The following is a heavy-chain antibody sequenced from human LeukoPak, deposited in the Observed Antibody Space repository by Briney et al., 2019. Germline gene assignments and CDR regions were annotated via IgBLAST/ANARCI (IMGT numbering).Heavy chain of an antibody. CDR3: ATEGAYCGGDCHDAFDI. D-gene: IGHD2-21*02. Sequence: PEDGETIYAQKFQGRVTMTEDTSTDTAYMELSSLRSEDTAVYYCATEGAYCGGDCHDAFDIWGQGTMVTVSS. V-gene: IGHV1-24*01. CDR2: PEDGET. J-gene: IGHJ3*02.